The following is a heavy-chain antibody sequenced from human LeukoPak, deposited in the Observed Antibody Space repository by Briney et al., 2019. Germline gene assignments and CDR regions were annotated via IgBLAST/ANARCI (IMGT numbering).Heavy chain of an antibody. CDR3: ARDQSRYFDY. D-gene: IGHD3-9*01. CDR1: EFTFINNG. Sequence: GGPLRHSFTATEFTFINNGMHGVGQAPGKGLKWVAVIWYDGSNHYYADSVKGRFTISRDNSKSTVFLQMNSLRAEDTAVYYCARDQSRYFDYWGQGTLVTVSS. V-gene: IGHV3-33*01. J-gene: IGHJ4*02. CDR2: IWYDGSNH.